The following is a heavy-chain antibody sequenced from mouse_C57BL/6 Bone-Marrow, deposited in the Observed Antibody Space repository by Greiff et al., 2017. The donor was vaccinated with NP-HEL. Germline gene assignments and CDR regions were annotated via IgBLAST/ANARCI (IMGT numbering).Heavy chain of an antibody. CDR1: GFTFSDYG. CDR3: ARMRWLLREAMDY. Sequence: EVKVVESGGGLVKPGGSLKLSCAASGFTFSDYGMHWVRQAPEKGLEWVAYISSGSSTIYYADTVKGRFTISRDNAKNTLFLQMTSLRSEDTAMYYCARMRWLLREAMDYCGQGTSVTVSS. J-gene: IGHJ4*01. D-gene: IGHD2-3*01. CDR2: ISSGSSTI. V-gene: IGHV5-17*01.